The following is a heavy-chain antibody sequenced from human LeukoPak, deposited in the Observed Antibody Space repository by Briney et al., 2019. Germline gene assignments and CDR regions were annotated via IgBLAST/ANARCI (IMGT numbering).Heavy chain of an antibody. V-gene: IGHV3-48*01. D-gene: IGHD6-6*01. Sequence: GGSLRLSCAASGFTLSSYSMKWVRQAPGKGLEWVSYISSTGSTIYYADCVRGRFTISRDNAKNSLYLQMNSLRAEDTAVYYCARGSYSSSNYFDYWGQGTLVTVSS. CDR1: GFTLSSYS. J-gene: IGHJ4*02. CDR3: ARGSYSSSNYFDY. CDR2: ISSTGSTI.